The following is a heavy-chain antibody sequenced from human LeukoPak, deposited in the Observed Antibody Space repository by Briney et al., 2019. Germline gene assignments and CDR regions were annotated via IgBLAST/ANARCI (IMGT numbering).Heavy chain of an antibody. D-gene: IGHD3-10*01. CDR3: AKGYYYRSGSYSTFDY. Sequence: AGSLRLSCAASGFTFSSHALSWLRQAPGQGLEWVSTISGSGGSTYYADSVEGRFTISRDNSKNTLYVQMSSLRADDTAVYYCAKGYYYRSGSYSTFDYWGQGTLVTVS. J-gene: IGHJ4*02. V-gene: IGHV3-23*01. CDR1: GFTFSSHA. CDR2: ISGSGGST.